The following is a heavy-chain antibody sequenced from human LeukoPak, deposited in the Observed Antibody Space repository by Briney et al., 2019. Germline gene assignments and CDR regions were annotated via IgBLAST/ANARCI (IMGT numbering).Heavy chain of an antibody. CDR2: INSDGSST. D-gene: IGHD1-26*01. Sequence: GGSQRLSCAASGFTFSSYWMHWVRQAPGKGLVWVSRINSDGSSTLYADSVKGRFTISRDNAKNTLFLQMNSLRVEDTAVYYCAGESGTTGSKYYYYMDVWGKGTTVTVSS. V-gene: IGHV3-74*01. CDR1: GFTFSSYW. CDR3: AGESGTTGSKYYYYMDV. J-gene: IGHJ6*03.